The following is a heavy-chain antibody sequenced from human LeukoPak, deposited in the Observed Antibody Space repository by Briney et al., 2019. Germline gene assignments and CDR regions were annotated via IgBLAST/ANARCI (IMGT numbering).Heavy chain of an antibody. CDR3: ARVVDTSMIDDAFDI. J-gene: IGHJ3*02. CDR2: IYYSGTT. Sequence: PSETRSLTCTVSGGSISTYYWSWIRQPPGKGLEWIGYIYYSGTTKYNPSLNSRVTISVDTSKNQFSLKLSSVTAADTAVYYCARVVDTSMIDDAFDIWGQGTMVTVSS. CDR1: GGSISTYY. V-gene: IGHV4-59*01. D-gene: IGHD5-18*01.